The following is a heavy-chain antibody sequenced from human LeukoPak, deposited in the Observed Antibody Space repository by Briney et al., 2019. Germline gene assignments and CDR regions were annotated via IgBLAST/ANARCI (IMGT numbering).Heavy chain of an antibody. CDR1: GGTFSSYA. Sequence: ASVKVSCKASGGTFSSYAISWVRQAPGQGLEWMGGIIPIFGTVNYAQKFQGRVTITADESTSTAYMELSSLRSEDTAVYYCARDHLGYCSGGSCYSGWFDPWGQGTLVTVSS. CDR2: IIPIFGTV. J-gene: IGHJ5*02. V-gene: IGHV1-69*13. D-gene: IGHD2-15*01. CDR3: ARDHLGYCSGGSCYSGWFDP.